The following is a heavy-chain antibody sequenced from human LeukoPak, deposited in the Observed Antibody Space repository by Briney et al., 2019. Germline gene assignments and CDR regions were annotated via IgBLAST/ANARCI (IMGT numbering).Heavy chain of an antibody. D-gene: IGHD3-22*01. CDR3: ARAPSSGYYYY. V-gene: IGHV1-46*01. J-gene: IGHJ4*02. Sequence: ASVKVSCKASGYTFTSYYIHWVRQAPGQGLEWMGIINPSGGSTSYAQKFQGRVTMTRDTSTSTVYMELSSLRSEDTAVYYCARAPSSGYYYYWGQGTLVTVSS. CDR2: INPSGGST. CDR1: GYTFTSYY.